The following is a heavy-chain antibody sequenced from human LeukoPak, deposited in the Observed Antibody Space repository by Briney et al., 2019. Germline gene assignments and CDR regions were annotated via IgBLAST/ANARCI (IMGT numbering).Heavy chain of an antibody. CDR1: GGSFSGYY. CDR2: INHSGST. CDR3: ARGGEDTVVVPAVRNFDY. Sequence: SETLSLTCAVYGGSFSGYYWSWIRQPPGKGLEWIGEINHSGSTNYNPSLKSRVTISVDTSKNQFSLKLSSVTAADTAVYYCARGGEDTVVVPAVRNFDYWGQGTLVTVSS. V-gene: IGHV4-34*01. J-gene: IGHJ4*02. D-gene: IGHD2-2*01.